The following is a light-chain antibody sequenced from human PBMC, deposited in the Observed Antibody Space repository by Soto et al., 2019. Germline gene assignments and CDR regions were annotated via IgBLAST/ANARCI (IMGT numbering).Light chain of an antibody. CDR1: SSDVGAYDY. V-gene: IGLV2-14*03. J-gene: IGLJ1*01. CDR3: SSYTTSSTRV. Sequence: SVLTQPASVSGSPGQSITISCTGTSSDVGAYDYVSWYQQHPDKAPKLMIYEVSYRPSGVSNRFSGSKSVNTATLTISGLQAEDEADYYCSSYTTSSTRVFGTGTKVT. CDR2: EVS.